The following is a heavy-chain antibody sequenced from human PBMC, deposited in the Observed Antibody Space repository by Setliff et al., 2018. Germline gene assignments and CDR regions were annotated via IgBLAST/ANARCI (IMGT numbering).Heavy chain of an antibody. V-gene: IGHV4-4*07. CDR1: GGSISSYY. D-gene: IGHD5-18*01. J-gene: IGHJ6*03. Sequence: SETLSLTCTVSGGSISSYYWSWIRQPAGKGLEWIGRIYTSGSTNYNPSLKSRVTMSVDTSKNQFSLKLSSVTAADTAVYYCARDGGAAMGEFYYYYMDVWGKGTTVTVSS. CDR2: IYTSGST. CDR3: ARDGGAAMGEFYYYYMDV.